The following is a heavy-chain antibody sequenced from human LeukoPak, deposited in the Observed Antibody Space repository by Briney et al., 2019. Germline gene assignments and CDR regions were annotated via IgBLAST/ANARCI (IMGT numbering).Heavy chain of an antibody. CDR2: INPNSGGT. D-gene: IGHD3-10*01. CDR1: GYTFTCYY. J-gene: IGHJ4*02. Sequence: AASVKVSCQASGYTFTCYYMHWVRQAPGQGLEWMGWINPNSGGTNYAQKFQGRVTMTWDTSISTAYMELSRLRSDDTAVYYCARVYYGSGSYYDDYWGQGTLVTVSS. CDR3: ARVYYGSGSYYDDY. V-gene: IGHV1-2*02.